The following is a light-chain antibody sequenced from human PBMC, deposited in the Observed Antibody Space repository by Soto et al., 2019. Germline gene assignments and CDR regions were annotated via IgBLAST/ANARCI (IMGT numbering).Light chain of an antibody. J-gene: IGKJ1*01. CDR2: DTS. CDR3: QQYGSSSWT. V-gene: IGKV3-20*01. Sequence: EIVGTQSPATLSVSPGARAALSCMASQSVSGNLAWYQQKPGQAPRLLIYDTSSRASGIPDRFSGSGSGTDFTLTISRLETEDFAVFYCQQYGSSSWTVGQGTKV. CDR1: QSVSGN.